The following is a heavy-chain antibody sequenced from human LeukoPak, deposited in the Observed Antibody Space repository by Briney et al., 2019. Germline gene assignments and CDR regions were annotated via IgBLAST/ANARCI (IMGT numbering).Heavy chain of an antibody. Sequence: SETLSLTCTVSGGSISSYYWSWIRQPPGKGLEWIGYIYYSGSTNYNPSLKSRVTISVDTSKNQFSLKLSSVIAADTAVYYCALAYCGGDCYSMSGYFDYWGQGTLVTVSS. J-gene: IGHJ4*02. CDR2: IYYSGST. CDR3: ALAYCGGDCYSMSGYFDY. CDR1: GGSISSYY. V-gene: IGHV4-59*01. D-gene: IGHD2-21*02.